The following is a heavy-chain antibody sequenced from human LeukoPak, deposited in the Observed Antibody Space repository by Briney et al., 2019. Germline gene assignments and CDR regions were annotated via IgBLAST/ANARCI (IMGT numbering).Heavy chain of an antibody. V-gene: IGHV1-18*01. Sequence: GASVKVSCKASGYTFTSYGISWVRQAPGQGLEWMGWISAYNGNTNYAQKFQGRVTITADESTSTAYMELSSLRSEDTAVYYCASRLGYCSGGSCYDGFWFDPWGQGTLVTVSS. CDR3: ASRLGYCSGGSCYDGFWFDP. J-gene: IGHJ5*02. D-gene: IGHD2-15*01. CDR2: ISAYNGNT. CDR1: GYTFTSYG.